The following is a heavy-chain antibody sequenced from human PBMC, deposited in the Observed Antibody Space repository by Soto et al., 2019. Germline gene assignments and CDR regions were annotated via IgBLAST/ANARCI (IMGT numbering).Heavy chain of an antibody. CDR2: IYYSGST. V-gene: IGHV4-59*01. J-gene: IGHJ5*02. D-gene: IGHD3-10*01. Sequence: SETLSLTCTVSGGSISSYYWSWIRQPSGKGLEWIGYIYYSGSTNYNPSLKSRVTISVDTSKNQFSLKLSSVTAADTAVYYCARERITMVRGDSNWFDPWGPRTLVTVSS. CDR1: GGSISSYY. CDR3: ARERITMVRGDSNWFDP.